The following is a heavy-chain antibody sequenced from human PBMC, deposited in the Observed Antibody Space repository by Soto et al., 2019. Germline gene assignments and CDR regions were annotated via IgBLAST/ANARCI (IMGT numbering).Heavy chain of an antibody. D-gene: IGHD3-3*01. CDR1: GGSFSGYY. J-gene: IGHJ6*02. CDR3: ARVRRGLVTIFGVVTNPYYYGMDV. CDR2: INHSGST. Sequence: SETLSLTCAVYGGSFSGYYWSWIRQPPGKGLEWIGEINHSGSTNYNPSLKSRVTISVDTSKNQFSLKLSSVTAADTAVYYCARVRRGLVTIFGVVTNPYYYGMDVWGQGTTVTVSS. V-gene: IGHV4-34*01.